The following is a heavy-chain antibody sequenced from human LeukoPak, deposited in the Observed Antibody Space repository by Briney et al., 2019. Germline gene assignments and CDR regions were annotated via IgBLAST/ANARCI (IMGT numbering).Heavy chain of an antibody. Sequence: GGSLRLSCTASGFTFGDYAMSWVRQAPGKGLEWVGFIRSKAYGGTTEYAASVKGRFTISRDDSKSIAYLQMNSLKTEDTAVCYCTRRSRLYDFWSGYFDYWGQGTLVTVSS. J-gene: IGHJ4*02. CDR2: IRSKAYGGTT. D-gene: IGHD3-3*01. CDR3: TRRSRLYDFWSGYFDY. CDR1: GFTFGDYA. V-gene: IGHV3-49*04.